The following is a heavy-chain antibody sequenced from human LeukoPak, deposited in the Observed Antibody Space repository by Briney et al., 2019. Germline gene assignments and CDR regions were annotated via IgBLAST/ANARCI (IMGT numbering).Heavy chain of an antibody. CDR3: ARDCWDYGSGSYCGIDY. J-gene: IGHJ4*02. D-gene: IGHD3-10*01. V-gene: IGHV3-21*01. Sequence: PGGSLRLSCAASGFTFSSYSMNWVRQAPGKGLEWVSSISSSSSYIYYADSVKGRFTISRDNAKNSLYLQMNSLRAEVTAVYYCARDCWDYGSGSYCGIDYWGQGTLVTVSS. CDR2: ISSSSSYI. CDR1: GFTFSSYS.